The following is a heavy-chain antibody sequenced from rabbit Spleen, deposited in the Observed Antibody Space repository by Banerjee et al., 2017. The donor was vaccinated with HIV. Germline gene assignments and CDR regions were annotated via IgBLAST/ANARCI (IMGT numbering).Heavy chain of an antibody. CDR1: GFSFSNNYY. CDR3: ERRWIGGGSPYDL. Sequence: QSLEESGGGLVQPEGSLTLSCTASGFSFSNNYYMSWVRQAPGKGPELIACIFGGSDDNNYYASWAKGRSTISKTSSTTVTLQMTSLTAADTATYFCERRWIGGGSPYDLWGPGTLVTVS. D-gene: IGHD8-1*01. CDR2: IFGGSDDNN. V-gene: IGHV1S40*01. J-gene: IGHJ6*01.